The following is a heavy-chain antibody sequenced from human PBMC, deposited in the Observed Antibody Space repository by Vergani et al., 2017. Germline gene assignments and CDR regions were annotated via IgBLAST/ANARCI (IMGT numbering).Heavy chain of an antibody. Sequence: QVQLVQSGAEVKKPGSSVKVSCKASGGTFSSYAISWVRQAPGQGLEWMGGIIPIFGTAHYAQKFQGRVTITADESTSTAYMELSSLRSEDTAVYYCARALHIYRLVGANIYYFDYWGQGTLVTVSS. CDR1: GGTFSSYA. D-gene: IGHD1-26*01. V-gene: IGHV1-69*01. CDR2: IIPIFGTA. J-gene: IGHJ4*02. CDR3: ARALHIYRLVGANIYYFDY.